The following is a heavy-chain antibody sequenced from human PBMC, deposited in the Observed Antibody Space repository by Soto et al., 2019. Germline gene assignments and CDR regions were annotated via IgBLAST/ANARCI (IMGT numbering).Heavy chain of an antibody. D-gene: IGHD3-10*01. V-gene: IGHV1-69*01. Sequence: QVQLVQSGAEVKKPGSSVNVSCKAPGGTFSSYAISWVRQAPGQGLKWMGGIIPIFDTTNYAQKFQGRVTITADGCTSTAYMELSSLRSEDTAVYYCARTNYYGSGSYSDFDYWGQGTLVTVSS. CDR2: IIPIFDTT. CDR1: GGTFSSYA. J-gene: IGHJ4*02. CDR3: ARTNYYGSGSYSDFDY.